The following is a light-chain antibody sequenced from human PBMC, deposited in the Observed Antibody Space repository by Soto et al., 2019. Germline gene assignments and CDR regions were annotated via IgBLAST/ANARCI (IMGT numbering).Light chain of an antibody. J-gene: IGLJ1*01. V-gene: IGLV1-40*01. CDR3: QSYDNSLRGYV. CDR2: DNT. CDR1: GSNLGAGYD. Sequence: QSVLTQPPSVSGAPGQAVSISCTGSGSNLGAGYDVNWYQQFPGTAPTLLISDNTNRPSGVPDRFSGSKSGTSASLAISGLQSDDEADYYCQSYDNSLRGYVFGPGTKLIVL.